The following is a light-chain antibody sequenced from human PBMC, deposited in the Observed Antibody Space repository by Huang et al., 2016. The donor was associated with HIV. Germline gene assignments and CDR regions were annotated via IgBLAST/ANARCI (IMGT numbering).Light chain of an antibody. J-gene: IGKJ2*01. CDR3: MQTLYSYT. Sequence: EIVLTQSPLSLPVTPGEPASISCRSSQSLVHFNEYNYLAWYLQKPGQSPQVLVYLGSNRAAGVPDRVSGSGAGTDFTLKISRVEAEDVGVYYCMQTLYSYTFGQGTKLEIK. CDR1: QSLVHFNEYNY. CDR2: LGS. V-gene: IGKV2-28*01.